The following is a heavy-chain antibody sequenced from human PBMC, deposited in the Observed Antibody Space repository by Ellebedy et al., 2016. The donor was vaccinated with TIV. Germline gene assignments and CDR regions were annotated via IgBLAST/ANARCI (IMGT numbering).Heavy chain of an antibody. D-gene: IGHD2-21*02. J-gene: IGHJ4*02. CDR3: ARVLRGGQDCDY. V-gene: IGHV3-7*01. CDR2: IHKDGSEK. Sequence: GESLKIPCAGLGFTFSNYWMTWVSQAPGKGLEWVANIHKDGSEKNYVASVKGRFTISRDNAKNSVYLQMNSLRAEDTAIFYCARVLRGGQDCDYWGQGTLVTVSS. CDR1: GFTFSNYW.